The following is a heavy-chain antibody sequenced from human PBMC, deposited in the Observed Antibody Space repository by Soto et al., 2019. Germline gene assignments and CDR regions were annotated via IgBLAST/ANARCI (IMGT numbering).Heavy chain of an antibody. CDR3: AKEYCSSTSCYALSRPTAWDY. CDR2: ISGSGGST. J-gene: IGHJ4*02. CDR1: GFTFSSYA. D-gene: IGHD2-2*01. V-gene: IGHV3-23*01. Sequence: GGSLRLSCAASGFTFSSYAMSWVRQAPGKGLEWVSAISGSGGSTYYADSVKGRFTISRDNSKNTLYLQMNSLRAEDTAVYYCAKEYCSSTSCYALSRPTAWDYWGQGTLVTVSS.